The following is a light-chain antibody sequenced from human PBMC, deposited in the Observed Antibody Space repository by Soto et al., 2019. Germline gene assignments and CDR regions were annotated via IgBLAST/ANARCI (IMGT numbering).Light chain of an antibody. J-gene: IGKJ1*01. Sequence: EIVLTQSPGTLSLSPGGRSTLSCMAIQSVSNNYLAWYQQKPGHSPRLLIYGASNRATGIPDRLSGSGSGTYFTLTISRLEPEYFAVYYCQQYGSSGTFGQGTKLDIK. CDR3: QQYGSSGT. CDR2: GAS. V-gene: IGKV3-20*01. CDR1: QSVSNNY.